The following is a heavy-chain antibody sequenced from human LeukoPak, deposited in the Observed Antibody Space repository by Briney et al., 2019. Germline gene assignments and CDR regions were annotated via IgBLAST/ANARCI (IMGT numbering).Heavy chain of an antibody. V-gene: IGHV3-66*01. CDR1: GLTVSSNY. Sequence: GGSLRLSCAVSGLTVSSNYMSWVRQAPVKGLEWVSVIYSGGSTYYADSVKGRFTISRDNSKNTLYLQMNSLRAEDTAVYYCARDRVTHLEWGDDDAFDIWGQGTMVTVSS. J-gene: IGHJ3*02. D-gene: IGHD3-3*01. CDR3: ARDRVTHLEWGDDDAFDI. CDR2: IYSGGST.